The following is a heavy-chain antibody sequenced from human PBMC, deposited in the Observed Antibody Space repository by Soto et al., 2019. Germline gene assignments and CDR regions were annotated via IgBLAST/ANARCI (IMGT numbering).Heavy chain of an antibody. V-gene: IGHV3-23*01. Sequence: EVQLLESGGGLVQPGGSLRLSCAASGFSIGSSAWSWVRQAPGKGLDWVSTIGGNGVTTFYADSVKGRFTISRDISSNTVFLQMSSLRAEDTALSYCVKSSRYCSGGGCFYYFDYWGEGTLVTVSS. J-gene: IGHJ4*02. CDR3: VKSSRYCSGGGCFYYFDY. D-gene: IGHD2-15*01. CDR2: IGGNGVTT. CDR1: GFSIGSSA.